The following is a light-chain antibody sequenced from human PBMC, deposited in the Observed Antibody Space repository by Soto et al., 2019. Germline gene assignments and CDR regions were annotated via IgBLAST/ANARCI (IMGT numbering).Light chain of an antibody. J-gene: IGLJ1*01. Sequence: QSALTQPASVSGSPGQSITISCTGTSSDVGGYNYVSWSQQHPGKAPKLLISEVSNRPSGVSNRLSGSKSGNTAYLTISGLQADDEADYYCSSYTASSTLLFGTGTKLTVL. CDR3: SSYTASSTLL. CDR2: EVS. V-gene: IGLV2-14*03. CDR1: SSDVGGYNY.